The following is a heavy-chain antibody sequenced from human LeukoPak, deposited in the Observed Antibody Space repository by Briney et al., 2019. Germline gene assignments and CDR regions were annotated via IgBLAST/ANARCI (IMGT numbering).Heavy chain of an antibody. V-gene: IGHV3-23*01. D-gene: IGHD2-8*02. J-gene: IGHJ5*02. CDR1: GFAFSNAW. CDR2: ISADAVDT. CDR3: AKDVWWSVS. Sequence: PGGSLRLSCAASGFAFSNAWMNWVRQAPGKGLEWVSAISADAVDTFYAPSVKGRFTISRDNSKNTMYLQINSLRAEDTTIYYCAKDVWWSVSWGQGTLVTVSS.